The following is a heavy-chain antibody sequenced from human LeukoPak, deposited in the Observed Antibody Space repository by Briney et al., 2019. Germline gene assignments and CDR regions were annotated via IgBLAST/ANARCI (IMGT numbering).Heavy chain of an antibody. V-gene: IGHV3-30*03. J-gene: IGHJ4*02. CDR1: GFTFSSYG. D-gene: IGHD5-18*01. Sequence: GGSLRLSCSASGFTFSSYGMHWVRQAPGKGLEWVAVISYDGSNKYYADSVKGRFTISRDNSKNTLYLQMNSLRAEDTAVYYCARDLEGYSYGSPFDYWGQGTLVTVPS. CDR3: ARDLEGYSYGSPFDY. CDR2: ISYDGSNK.